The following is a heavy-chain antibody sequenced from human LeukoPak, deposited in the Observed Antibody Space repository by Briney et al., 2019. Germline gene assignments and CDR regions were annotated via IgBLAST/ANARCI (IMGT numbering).Heavy chain of an antibody. Sequence: PGGSLRLSCAASGFTFSSYGMHWVRQAPGKGLEWVAFIRYDGSNKDYADSVKGRFTISRDNSKNTLYLQMNSLRAEDTAVYYCARGLGYCSGGSCGAVRYMDVWGKGTTVTISS. CDR2: IRYDGSNK. J-gene: IGHJ6*03. CDR1: GFTFSSYG. CDR3: ARGLGYCSGGSCGAVRYMDV. V-gene: IGHV3-30*02. D-gene: IGHD2-15*01.